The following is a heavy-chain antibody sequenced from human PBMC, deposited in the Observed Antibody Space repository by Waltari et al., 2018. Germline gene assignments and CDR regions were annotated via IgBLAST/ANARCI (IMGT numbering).Heavy chain of an antibody. CDR3: ARDMAGGGGTSGWIDF. CDR1: GFRFDDFA. D-gene: IGHD3-16*01. J-gene: IGHJ4*02. Sequence: EMRLVDSVGAVTQPGRSLRLSCVASGFRFDDFAMSWVRQVPGKGLEWVSLISWNSGSIFYSDSLKSRVTISRDNSRNSLHLHINNLRSEDTALYFCARDMAGGGGTSGWIDFWGQGTLVTVSS. CDR2: ISWNSGSI. V-gene: IGHV3-43D*03.